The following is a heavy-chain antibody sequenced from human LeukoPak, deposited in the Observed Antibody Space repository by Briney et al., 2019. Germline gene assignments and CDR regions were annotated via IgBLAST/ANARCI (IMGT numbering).Heavy chain of an antibody. J-gene: IGHJ4*02. CDR2: IKQDGSET. CDR1: VFSLSTSW. Sequence: GGSLRLSCVASVFSLSTSWMSWVRQAPGKGLEWGANIKQDGSETYSADSARGRFTSSRDNAKKSLFLQMNSLRDEDTAVCYCARDYLTYGQFDYWGQGTLVTVSS. CDR3: ARDYLTYGQFDY. D-gene: IGHD4-17*01. V-gene: IGHV3-7*01.